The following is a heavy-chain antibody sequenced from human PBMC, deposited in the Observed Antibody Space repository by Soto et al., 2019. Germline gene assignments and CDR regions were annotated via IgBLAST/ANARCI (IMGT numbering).Heavy chain of an antibody. CDR2: VDPEDGET. CDR1: GYTFTDYY. J-gene: IGHJ4*01. Sequence: EVQLVQSGAEVKKPGATVKISCNVSGYTFTDYYMHWVQQAPGKGLEWMGLVDPEDGETIYADKFQGRVIITADTSTDTAYMELGSLRSEDTAVYYCATLTRSTGGIFDYWGQGTLVTVSA. V-gene: IGHV1-69-2*01. D-gene: IGHD4-4*01. CDR3: ATLTRSTGGIFDY.